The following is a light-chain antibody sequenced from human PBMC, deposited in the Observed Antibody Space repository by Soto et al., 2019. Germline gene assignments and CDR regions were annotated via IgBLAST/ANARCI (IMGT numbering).Light chain of an antibody. Sequence: DIQMTQSPSSLSASVGDRVTITCRASQTISSRLAWYQQKPGQAPKLLIYKATNLQTGVASRFSGSGSGTEFSLPISSLQPDDFAVYYWQQYNEFQYTFGQGTRLDI. V-gene: IGKV1-5*03. CDR1: QTISSR. CDR2: KAT. J-gene: IGKJ2*01. CDR3: QQYNEFQYT.